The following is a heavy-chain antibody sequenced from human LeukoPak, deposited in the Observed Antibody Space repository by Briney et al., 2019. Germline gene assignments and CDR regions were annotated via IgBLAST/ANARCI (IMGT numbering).Heavy chain of an antibody. CDR1: GFTFSSYA. Sequence: PGRSLRLSCAASGFTFSSYAMHWVRQAPGKGLEWVAVISYDGSNKYYADSVKGRFTISRDNSKNTLYLQMNSLRAEDTAVYYCARGLWPWGQGTLVTVSS. V-gene: IGHV3-30-3*01. J-gene: IGHJ4*02. CDR2: ISYDGSNK. D-gene: IGHD5-18*01. CDR3: ARGLWP.